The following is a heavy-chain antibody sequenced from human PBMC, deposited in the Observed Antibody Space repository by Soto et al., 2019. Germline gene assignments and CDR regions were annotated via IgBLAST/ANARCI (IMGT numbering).Heavy chain of an antibody. CDR2: IYYSGST. V-gene: IGHV4-61*01. CDR3: ARVELYYDILTGYYPYYYYGMDV. D-gene: IGHD3-9*01. CDR1: GGSVSSGSYY. Sequence: PSETLSLTCTGSGGSVSSGSYYWSWIRQPPGKGLEWIGYIYYSGSTNYNPSLKSRVTISVDTSKNQSSLKLSSVTAADTAVYYCARVELYYDILTGYYPYYYYGMDVWGQGTTVTVSS. J-gene: IGHJ6*02.